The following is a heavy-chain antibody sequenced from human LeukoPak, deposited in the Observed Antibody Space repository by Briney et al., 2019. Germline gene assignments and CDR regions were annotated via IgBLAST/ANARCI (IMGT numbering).Heavy chain of an antibody. J-gene: IGHJ6*03. V-gene: IGHV4-34*01. CDR3: ARGGRFGGPYYYYYYMDV. CDR2: INHSGST. D-gene: IGHD3-10*01. CDR1: GGSFSGYY. Sequence: SETLSLTCAVYGGSFSGYYWSWIRQPPGKGLEWIGEINHSGSTNYNPSLKSRVTISVDTSKNKFSLKLSSVTAADTAVYYCARGGRFGGPYYYYYYMDVWGKGTTVTVSS.